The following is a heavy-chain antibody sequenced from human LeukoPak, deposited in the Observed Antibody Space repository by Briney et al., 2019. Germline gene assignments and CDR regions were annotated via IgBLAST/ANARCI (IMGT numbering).Heavy chain of an antibody. J-gene: IGHJ6*02. D-gene: IGHD3-10*01. CDR2: ISYDGSNK. V-gene: IGHV3-30*18. CDR3: AKDFRPSYYYGSGTIRHYYGMDV. CDR1: GFTFSSYG. Sequence: PGGSLRLSCAASGFTFSSYGMHWVRQAPGKGLEWVAVISYDGSNKYYADSVKGRFTISRDNSKNTLYLQMNSLRAEDTAVYYCAKDFRPSYYYGSGTIRHYYGMDVWGQGTTVTVSS.